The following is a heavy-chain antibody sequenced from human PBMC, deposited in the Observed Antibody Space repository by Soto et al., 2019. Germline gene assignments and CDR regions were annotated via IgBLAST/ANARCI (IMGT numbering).Heavy chain of an antibody. CDR2: ISNSGSTI. V-gene: IGHV3-11*01. Sequence: PGGSLRLFCAASEFTFSDYYMTWIRQAPGKGLEWVSYISNSGSTIYYADSVKGRFTISRDSAKNSLYLQMNSLRAEDTAVYYCARGLAYGDYGWLDPWGQGTLVTVSP. CDR1: EFTFSDYY. CDR3: ARGLAYGDYGWLDP. J-gene: IGHJ5*02. D-gene: IGHD4-17*01.